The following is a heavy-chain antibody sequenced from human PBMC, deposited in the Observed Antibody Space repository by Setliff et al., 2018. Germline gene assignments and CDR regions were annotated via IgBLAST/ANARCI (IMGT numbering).Heavy chain of an antibody. D-gene: IGHD3-16*01. Sequence: SETLSLTCTVSGASITNINYYWGLIRQPPGKGLEWIGSIFYSGRAFYNPSPKGRVTISVDTSKNQFSLTLSSVTAADTAVYYCARLPNYVWGSPVDYWGQGTLVTVS. V-gene: IGHV4-39*01. CDR2: IFYSGRA. J-gene: IGHJ4*02. CDR1: GASITNINYY. CDR3: ARLPNYVWGSPVDY.